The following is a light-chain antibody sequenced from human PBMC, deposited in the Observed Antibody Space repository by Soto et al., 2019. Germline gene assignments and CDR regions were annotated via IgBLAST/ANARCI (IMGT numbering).Light chain of an antibody. CDR2: GTS. J-gene: IGKJ1*01. CDR3: QQYDSSGWT. CDR1: QSVSKTN. V-gene: IGKV3-20*01. Sequence: EIVLTQSPGTLSVSPGGRATLSCRASQSVSKTNLAWYQQRRGQAPRLLIYGTSTRDGGIPARFSGSGSGTDFTLTISRLEPEDCAVYYCQQYDSSGWTFGQGTKVEIK.